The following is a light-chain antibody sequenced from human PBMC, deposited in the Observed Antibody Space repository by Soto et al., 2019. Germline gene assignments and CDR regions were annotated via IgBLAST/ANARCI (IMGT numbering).Light chain of an antibody. CDR1: QSLLHSNGYNY. CDR3: MQGLQVPWT. V-gene: IGKV2-28*01. Sequence: DIVMTQAPLSLPVTPGEPASISCRSSQSLLHSNGYNYLDWYVQKPGQSPQLLIYLGSDRASGVPDRFSGSGSGTDCTLKISRVEAEDVGIYYCMQGLQVPWTFGQGTKVEIK. CDR2: LGS. J-gene: IGKJ1*01.